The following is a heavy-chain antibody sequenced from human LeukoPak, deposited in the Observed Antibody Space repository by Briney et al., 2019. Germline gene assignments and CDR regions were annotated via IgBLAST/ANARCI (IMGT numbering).Heavy chain of an antibody. D-gene: IGHD4-17*01. CDR1: GYTFTSYY. CDR3: ARYSDYGASGWYSDL. J-gene: IGHJ2*01. V-gene: IGHV1-46*01. CDR2: INPSGGST. Sequence: ASVKVSCKASGYTFTSYYMHWVRQAPGQGLEWMGIINPSGGSTSYAQKFQGRATMTRDTSTSTVYMELSSLRSEDTAVYYCARYSDYGASGWYSDLWGRGTLVTVSS.